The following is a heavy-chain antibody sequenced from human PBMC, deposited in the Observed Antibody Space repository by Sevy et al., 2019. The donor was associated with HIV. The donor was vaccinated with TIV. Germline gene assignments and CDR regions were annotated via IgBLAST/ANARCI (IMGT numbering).Heavy chain of an antibody. J-gene: IGHJ5*02. CDR1: GGSISSYY. V-gene: IGHV4-59*01. CDR3: ARGAGYSYGYFTWFDP. D-gene: IGHD5-18*01. Sequence: SETLSLTCTLSGGSISSYYWSWIRQPPGKGLEWIGYIYYSGSTNYNPSLKSRVTISVDTSKNQFSLKLSSVTAADTAVYYCARGAGYSYGYFTWFDPWGQGTLVTVSS. CDR2: IYYSGST.